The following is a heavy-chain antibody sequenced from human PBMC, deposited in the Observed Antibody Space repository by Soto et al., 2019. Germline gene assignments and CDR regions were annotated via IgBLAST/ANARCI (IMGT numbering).Heavy chain of an antibody. J-gene: IGHJ6*02. D-gene: IGHD6-13*01. CDR2: TYYRSKWYN. CDR1: GDSVSSNSAA. CDR3: ARDRNLVAARRGYYYYGMDV. Sequence: SQTLSLTCAISGDSVSSNSAAWNWIRQSPSRGLEWLGRTYYRSKWYNDYAVSVKSRITINPDTSKNQFSLQLNSVTPEDTAVYYCARDRNLVAARRGYYYYGMDVWGQGTTVNVSS. V-gene: IGHV6-1*01.